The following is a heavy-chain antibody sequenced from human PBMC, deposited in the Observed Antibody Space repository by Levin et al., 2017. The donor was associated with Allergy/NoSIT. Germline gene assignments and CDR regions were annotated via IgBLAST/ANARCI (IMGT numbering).Heavy chain of an antibody. D-gene: IGHD3-3*01. CDR3: ARDIYGVVIPPYYYYYGMDV. V-gene: IGHV1-46*01. J-gene: IGHJ6*02. Sequence: AASVKVSCKASGYTFTSYYMHWVRQAPGQGLEWMGIINPSGGSTSYAQKFQGRVTMTRDTSTSTVYMELSSLRSEDTAVYYCARDIYGVVIPPYYYYYGMDVWGQGTTVTVSS. CDR2: INPSGGST. CDR1: GYTFTSYY.